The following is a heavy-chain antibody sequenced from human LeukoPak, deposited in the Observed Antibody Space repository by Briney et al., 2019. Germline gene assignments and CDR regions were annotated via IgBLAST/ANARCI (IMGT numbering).Heavy chain of an antibody. D-gene: IGHD6-13*01. CDR2: VSGSGGST. J-gene: IGHJ4*02. CDR1: GFTFSSYA. V-gene: IGHV3-23*01. CDR3: AKRSSWYGFDY. Sequence: GSLRLSCAASGFTFSSYAMSWVRQAPGKGLEWVSAVSGSGGSTYYADSVTGRFTISRDSSKNTLYLQMNSLRVEDTAVYYCAKRSSWYGFDYWGQGTLVTVSS.